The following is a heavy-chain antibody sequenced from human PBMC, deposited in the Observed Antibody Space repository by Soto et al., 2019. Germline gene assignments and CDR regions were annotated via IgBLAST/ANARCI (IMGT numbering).Heavy chain of an antibody. V-gene: IGHV5-51*01. CDR2: IYPGDSDT. Sequence: GESLKISCKGSGCSFTSYWIGWVRQMPGKGLEWMGIIYPGDSDTRYSPSFQGQVTISADKSISTAYLQWSSLKASDTAMYYCARLPTTVTTYGYYYYGMDVWGQGTTVTVSS. CDR1: GCSFTSYW. CDR3: ARLPTTVTTYGYYYYGMDV. J-gene: IGHJ6*02. D-gene: IGHD4-4*01.